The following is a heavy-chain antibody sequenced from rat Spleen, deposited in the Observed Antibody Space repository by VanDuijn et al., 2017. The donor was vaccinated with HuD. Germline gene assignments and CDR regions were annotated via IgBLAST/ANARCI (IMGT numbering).Heavy chain of an antibody. CDR1: GFTFSNYY. J-gene: IGHJ2*01. CDR2: ISTGGVNT. V-gene: IGHV5-27*01. D-gene: IGHD1-6*01. Sequence: EVQLVESGGGLVQPGRSLKLSCAASGFTFSNYYMAWVRQAPTKGLEWVAYISTGGVNTYYRDSVKGRFTVSRDNAKSTLNLQMDSLRCEDTATYYCSTAGSGLDYYYAGGFDYWGQGVMVTVSS. CDR3: STAGSGLDYYYAGGFDY.